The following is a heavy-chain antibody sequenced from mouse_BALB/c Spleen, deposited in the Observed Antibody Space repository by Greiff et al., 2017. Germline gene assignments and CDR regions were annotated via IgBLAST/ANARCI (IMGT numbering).Heavy chain of an antibody. J-gene: IGHJ4*01. Sequence: EVKLVESGGGLVQPGGSRKLSCAASGFTFSSFGMHWVRQAPEKGLEWVAYISSGSSTSYYADTVKGRFTISRDNPKNTLFLQMTSLRSEDTAMYCCASPVELRHAMDYWGQGTSVTVSS. CDR3: ASPVELRHAMDY. D-gene: IGHD2-12*01. CDR2: ISSGSSTS. CDR1: GFTFSSFG. V-gene: IGHV5-17*02.